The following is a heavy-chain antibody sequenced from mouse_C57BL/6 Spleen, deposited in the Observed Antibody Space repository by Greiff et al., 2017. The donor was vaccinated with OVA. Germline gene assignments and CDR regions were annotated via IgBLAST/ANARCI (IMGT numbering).Heavy chain of an antibody. D-gene: IGHD1-1*02. Sequence: VKLVESGPGLVAPSQCLSISCTVSGFSFTSYCVSWVRQPPGQGLEWLGVIWGDGSTNYHSALISSLSISKDNSKRQVFIKLNSLQTDDTATYYCANNGPWFAYWGQGTLVTVSA. CDR2: IWGDGST. CDR1: GFSFTSYC. J-gene: IGHJ3*01. V-gene: IGHV2-3*01. CDR3: ANNGPWFAY.